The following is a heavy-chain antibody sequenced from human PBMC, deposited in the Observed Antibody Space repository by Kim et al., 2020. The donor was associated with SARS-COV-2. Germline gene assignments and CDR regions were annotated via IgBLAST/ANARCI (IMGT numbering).Heavy chain of an antibody. J-gene: IGHJ4*02. Sequence: VSVRRRITIHPDTSKNQFSLQLNSVTPEDTAVYYCARERDYGGNSADFDYWGQGTLVTVSS. CDR3: ARERDYGGNSADFDY. D-gene: IGHD4-17*01. V-gene: IGHV6-1*01.